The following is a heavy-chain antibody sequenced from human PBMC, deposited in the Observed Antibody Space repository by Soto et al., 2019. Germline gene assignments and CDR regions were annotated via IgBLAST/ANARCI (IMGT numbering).Heavy chain of an antibody. D-gene: IGHD3-3*01. CDR1: GFTVSSNY. V-gene: IGHV3-66*01. CDR2: IYSGGST. CDR3: ARENPIRFLEWYPSGGWFDP. J-gene: IGHJ5*02. Sequence: EVQLVESGGGLVQPGGSLRLSCAASGFTVSSNYMSWVRQAPGKGLEWVSVIYSGGSTYYADSVKGRFTISRDNSKNTLYLQMNSLRAEDTAVYYCARENPIRFLEWYPSGGWFDPWGQGTLVTVSS.